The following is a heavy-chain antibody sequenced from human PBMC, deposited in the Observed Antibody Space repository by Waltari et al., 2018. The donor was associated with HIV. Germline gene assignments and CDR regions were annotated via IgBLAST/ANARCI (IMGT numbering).Heavy chain of an antibody. Sequence: QVQLVPSGAEAKTPGASVKVSCKASGYTFTNYAVNWVRQAPGQRLEWMGWINAGNGNTKYSQKFQGRVTIIRDTSASTAYMEMSSLRSEDTAVYYCARDLLSTAGTNYWGQGTLVTVSS. CDR1: GYTFTNYA. CDR3: ARDLLSTAGTNY. J-gene: IGHJ4*02. V-gene: IGHV1-3*01. D-gene: IGHD6-19*01. CDR2: INAGNGNT.